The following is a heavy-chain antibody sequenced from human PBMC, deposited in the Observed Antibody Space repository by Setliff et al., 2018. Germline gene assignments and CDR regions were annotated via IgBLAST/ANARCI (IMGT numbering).Heavy chain of an antibody. Sequence: SETLSLTCTVSGGSISSYYWSWIRQPPGKGLEWIGNVYYSGMTYSNPSLESRVTMSVETSKNQFSLKLNSVTAADTAVYYCATTGTYRYFDYWGQGILVTVSS. D-gene: IGHD1-1*01. V-gene: IGHV4-59*04. CDR2: VYYSGMT. J-gene: IGHJ4*02. CDR1: GGSISSYY. CDR3: ATTGTYRYFDY.